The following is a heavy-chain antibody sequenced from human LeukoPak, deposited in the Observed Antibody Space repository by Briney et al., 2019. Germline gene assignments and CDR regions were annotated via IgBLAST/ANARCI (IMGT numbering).Heavy chain of an antibody. J-gene: IGHJ4*02. CDR3: ARGISSSSCCHFXH. Sequence: GGSLRLSCAASGFTVSSTYMTWVRQAPGKGLEWVSVIYSGGSTYSADSVKGRFTISRDNSKNTLYLEMNSLRAEDTAVYYCARGISSSSCCHFXHWGQRTLXT. D-gene: IGHD2-2*01. CDR2: IYSGGST. CDR1: GFTVSSTY. V-gene: IGHV3-66*02.